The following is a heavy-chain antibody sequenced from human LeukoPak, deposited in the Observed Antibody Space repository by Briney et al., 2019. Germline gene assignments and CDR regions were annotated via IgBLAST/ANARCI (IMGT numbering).Heavy chain of an antibody. J-gene: IGHJ4*02. Sequence: PGGSLRLSCVASGFTFTNYGMMWVRQAPGKGLVWVSYINSDGRSTTYADSEKGRFTISRDNAKNTLYLQMSSLRAEDTAMYYCARNSNGMSNWGQGTLVIVSS. CDR2: INSDGRST. CDR1: GFTFTNYG. CDR3: ARNSNGMSN. V-gene: IGHV3-74*01. D-gene: IGHD2-8*01.